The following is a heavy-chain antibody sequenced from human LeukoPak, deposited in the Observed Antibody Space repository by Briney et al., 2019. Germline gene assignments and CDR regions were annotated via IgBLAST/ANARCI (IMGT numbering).Heavy chain of an antibody. D-gene: IGHD4-17*01. CDR2: IYPGDSDT. CDR1: GYSFTSYW. V-gene: IGHV5-51*01. Sequence: GESLKISCKGSGYSFTSYWIGWVRQLPGKGLEWMGIIYPGDSDTRYSPSFQGQVTISADKSISTAYLQWSSLKASDTAMYYCARQATVIYYGMDVWGQGTTVTVSS. J-gene: IGHJ6*02. CDR3: ARQATVIYYGMDV.